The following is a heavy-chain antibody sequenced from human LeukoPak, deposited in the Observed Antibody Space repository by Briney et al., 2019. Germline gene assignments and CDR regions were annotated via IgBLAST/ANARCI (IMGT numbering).Heavy chain of an antibody. Sequence: SVKVSCKASGYTFTSYGISWVRQAPGQGLEWMGGIIPIFGTANYAQKFQGRVTITTDESTSTAYMELSSLRSEDTAVYYCARTQGRDYDFWTTLYDAFDIWGQGTMVTVSS. V-gene: IGHV1-69*05. CDR1: GYTFTSYG. J-gene: IGHJ3*02. CDR3: ARTQGRDYDFWTTLYDAFDI. D-gene: IGHD3-3*01. CDR2: IIPIFGTA.